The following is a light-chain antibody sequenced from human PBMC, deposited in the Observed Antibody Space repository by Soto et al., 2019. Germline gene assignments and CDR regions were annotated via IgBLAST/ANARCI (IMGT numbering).Light chain of an antibody. J-gene: IGKJ2*01. Sequence: IALTQSPGTLSLSPGESATLSCRASQSVNSRFLAWYQHKPGQAPRLLIYAASTRATGIPDRFSGSASGTDFFTLTISRLEPEDFAVYYCQRYGDSPPNTFGQGTKLEIK. CDR3: QRYGDSPPNT. CDR1: QSVNSRF. V-gene: IGKV3-20*01. CDR2: AAS.